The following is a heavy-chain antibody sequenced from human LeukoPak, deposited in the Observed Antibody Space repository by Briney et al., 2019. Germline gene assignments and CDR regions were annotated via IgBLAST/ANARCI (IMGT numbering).Heavy chain of an antibody. D-gene: IGHD3-22*01. CDR2: IYYSGST. V-gene: IGHV4-39*01. Sequence: PSETLSLTCTVSGGSISGSSSYWGWIRQPPGMGLEWIGSIYYSGSTYYNPSLKSRVTISVDTSKNQYSLKVSSVAAADTAVYYCARYESSAYGIDVWGRGTLVTVSS. CDR1: GGSISGSSSY. J-gene: IGHJ2*01. CDR3: ARYESSAYGIDV.